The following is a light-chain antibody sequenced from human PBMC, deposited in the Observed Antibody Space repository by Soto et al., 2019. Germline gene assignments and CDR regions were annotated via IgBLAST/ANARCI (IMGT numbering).Light chain of an antibody. CDR2: EVS. V-gene: IGKV2D-29*02. CDR1: QSLLHITGETF. J-gene: IGKJ5*01. Sequence: DVLMTQTPLSLSFARGQPSSISGKSSQSLLHITGETFLFWYLQKPGQSPQLLIYEVSTRVSGVPDRFSGSGSGTDFTLEISRVETDDVGIYYCMQSTQLPPTFGQGTRLEI. CDR3: MQSTQLPPT.